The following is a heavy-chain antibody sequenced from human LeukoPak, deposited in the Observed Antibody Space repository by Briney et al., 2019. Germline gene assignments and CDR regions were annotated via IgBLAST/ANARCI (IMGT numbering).Heavy chain of an antibody. D-gene: IGHD6-6*01. CDR1: GXSISSHY. J-gene: IGHJ4*02. V-gene: IGHV4-59*08. CDR2: IYYSGTT. CDR3: ARQADDSSSSLVYFDY. Sequence: PSETLSLTCAVSGXSISSHYGSWIRQPPGKGLEWIGFIYYSGTTKYNPSLKSRVTISADTSKNQFSLKLSSVTAADTAVYYCARQADDSSSSLVYFDYWGQGTLVTVSS.